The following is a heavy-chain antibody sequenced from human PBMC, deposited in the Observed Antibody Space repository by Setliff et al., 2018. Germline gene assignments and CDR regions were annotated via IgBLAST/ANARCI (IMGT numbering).Heavy chain of an antibody. CDR3: ARGSSYDKGWFPRTLYYYYYLDV. J-gene: IGHJ6*03. Sequence: PSETLSLTCAVYGESFSGHYWNWIRQPPGKGLEWIGEINDSGRSKYNPSLKSRLTMSVDTYKKQFSLTLTSVTAADTAVYYCARGSSYDKGWFPRTLYYYYYLDVWANGTTVTVSS. V-gene: IGHV4-34*01. D-gene: IGHD6-19*01. CDR2: INDSGRS. CDR1: GESFSGHY.